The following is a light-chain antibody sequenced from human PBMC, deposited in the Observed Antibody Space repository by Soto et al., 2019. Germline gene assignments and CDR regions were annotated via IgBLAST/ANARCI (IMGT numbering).Light chain of an antibody. CDR2: GAS. J-gene: IGKJ1*01. Sequence: ILMTQSPCTLSVSPGERATLSCRASQTVGRNIAWYQQKPGQAPRRLIYGASIRATGIPERFSGSGSGTDFTLTISSPQSEDLGIYYCQQFNTWPRTFGQGTKVDIK. CDR3: QQFNTWPRT. V-gene: IGKV3D-15*01. CDR1: QTVGRN.